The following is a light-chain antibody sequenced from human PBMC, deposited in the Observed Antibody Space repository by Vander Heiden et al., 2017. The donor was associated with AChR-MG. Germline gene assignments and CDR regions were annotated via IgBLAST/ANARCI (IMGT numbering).Light chain of an antibody. CDR3: QQDSSSHT. CDR2: GAS. J-gene: IGKJ5*01. Sequence: EIVLTQSPGTLSLSPGERATLSCRASQSVSSSYLAWYQQKPGQAPRLLIYGASSRATGIPDRFSGSGSGTDFTLTISRLEPEDSAVYYWQQDSSSHTFGQGTRLEIK. CDR1: QSVSSSY. V-gene: IGKV3-20*01.